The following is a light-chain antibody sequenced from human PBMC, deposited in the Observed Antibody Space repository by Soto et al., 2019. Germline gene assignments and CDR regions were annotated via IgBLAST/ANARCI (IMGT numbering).Light chain of an antibody. CDR3: QQYDYWPALT. Sequence: EIVMTQSPATLSVSPGERVTLSCRASQSVSSNLAWYQQKHGQAPRLLIYGASTRATGIPARFSGSGSGTQFTLTISSLQSEDFAVYYCQQYDYWPALTFGGGTKVEIK. CDR2: GAS. J-gene: IGKJ4*01. CDR1: QSVSSN. V-gene: IGKV3-15*01.